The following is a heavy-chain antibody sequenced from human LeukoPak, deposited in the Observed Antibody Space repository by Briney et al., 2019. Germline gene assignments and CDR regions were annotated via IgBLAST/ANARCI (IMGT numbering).Heavy chain of an antibody. CDR1: GFTVSSNY. J-gene: IGHJ5*02. V-gene: IGHV3-53*01. Sequence: PGGSLRLSCAASGFTVSSNYMSWVRQAPGKGLEWVSVIYSGGSTYYADSVKGRFTISRDNSKNTLYLQMNSLRAEDTAVYYCARDLGPNWLDPWGQGTLVTVSS. CDR2: IYSGGST. CDR3: ARDLGPNWLDP.